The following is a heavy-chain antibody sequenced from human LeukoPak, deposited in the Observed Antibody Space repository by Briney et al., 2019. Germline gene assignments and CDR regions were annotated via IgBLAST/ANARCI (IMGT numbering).Heavy chain of an antibody. CDR1: GGSISSYY. CDR2: VYYSGST. V-gene: IGHV4-59*01. CDR3: ARRSLCSSTSCRPSPYYYYYMDV. D-gene: IGHD2-2*01. J-gene: IGHJ6*03. Sequence: PSETLSLTCTVSGGSISSYYWSWIRQPPGKGLERIGYVYYSGSTNYNPSLKSRVTISVDTSKNQFSLKLTSVTAADTAVYYCARRSLCSSTSCRPSPYYYYYMDVWGKGTTVTVSS.